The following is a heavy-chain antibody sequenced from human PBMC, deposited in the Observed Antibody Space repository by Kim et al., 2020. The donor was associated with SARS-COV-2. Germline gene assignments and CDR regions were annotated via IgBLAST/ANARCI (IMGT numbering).Heavy chain of an antibody. CDR1: GFRFRDYY. J-gene: IGHJ4*02. V-gene: IGHV3-11*03. D-gene: IGHD3-10*01. CDR3: ATYSPSSGSVN. Sequence: GGSLRLSCAASGFRFRDYYMTWIRQAPGKGLEFLSYISTSSSYTIYADSVKGRFTISRDNAANSLYLQMSSLRAEDTAVYYCATYSPSSGSVNWGRGTLDTVSS. CDR2: ISTSSSYT.